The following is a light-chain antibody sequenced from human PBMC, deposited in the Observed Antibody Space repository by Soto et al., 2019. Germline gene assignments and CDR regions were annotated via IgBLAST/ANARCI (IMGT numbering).Light chain of an antibody. Sequence: QMTQSPSSLSASVGEKIIITCRASRDVGSDVSWYQQKPGQAPKLLIYAASNLYTGVPSRFSGSRSGTEFTLTISSLQPEDFASYYCLQDYGDSWTFGQGTKV. CDR3: LQDYGDSWT. J-gene: IGKJ1*01. CDR1: RDVGSD. CDR2: AAS. V-gene: IGKV1-6*01.